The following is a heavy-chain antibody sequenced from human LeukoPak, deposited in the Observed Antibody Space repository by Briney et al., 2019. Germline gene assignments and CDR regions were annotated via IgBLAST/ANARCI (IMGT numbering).Heavy chain of an antibody. V-gene: IGHV4-59*12. CDR3: ARRLYCSSTSCRDY. D-gene: IGHD2-2*01. J-gene: IGHJ4*02. CDR2: IFYSGST. CDR1: GGSISSYY. Sequence: SETLSLTCTVSGGSISSYYWSWIRQPPGKGLEWIGYIFYSGSTNYNPSLKSRVTISVDTSKNQFSLKLSSVTAADTAVYYCARRLYCSSTSCRDYWGQGTLVTVSS.